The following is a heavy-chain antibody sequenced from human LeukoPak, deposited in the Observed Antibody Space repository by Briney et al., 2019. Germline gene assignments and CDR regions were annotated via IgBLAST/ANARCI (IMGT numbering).Heavy chain of an antibody. Sequence: ASVKVSCKASGYTFTGYYMHWVRQAPGQGLEWMGWINPNSGSTGYAQKFQGRVTMTRNTSISTAYMELSSLRSEDTAVYYCARGRGQWLARGTNWYFDLWGRGTLVTVSS. CDR1: GYTFTGYY. D-gene: IGHD6-19*01. CDR2: INPNSGST. J-gene: IGHJ2*01. V-gene: IGHV1-8*02. CDR3: ARGRGQWLARGTNWYFDL.